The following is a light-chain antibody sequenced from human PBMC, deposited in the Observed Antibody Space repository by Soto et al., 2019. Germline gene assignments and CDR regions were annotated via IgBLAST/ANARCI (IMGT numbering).Light chain of an antibody. J-gene: IGKJ1*01. CDR2: DVS. CDR1: QSVSGY. Sequence: EVVLTQSPVTLSLAPGERATLSCRASQSVSGYLAWYQQKPGQAPRLLVYDVSNRATGIPARFSGSGSGTDFTLTISRLEPEDFAVYYCQQYGSSPQSFGQGTKVDIK. CDR3: QQYGSSPQS. V-gene: IGKV3-20*01.